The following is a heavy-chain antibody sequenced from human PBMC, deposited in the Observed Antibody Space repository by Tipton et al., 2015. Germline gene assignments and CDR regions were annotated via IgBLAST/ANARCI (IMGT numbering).Heavy chain of an antibody. CDR1: GYSLSQLF. CDR2: LDPEDGEM. Sequence: QVQLVQSGAEVKRPGASVKVSCNLSGYSLSQLFVHWVRQAPGKGLEWLGGLDPEDGEMLYSQRFQDRANMTEDSSTDTASLELRSLTADDTAVYFCASNRYSVTDHTFDFRGQGTLITVSS. V-gene: IGHV1-24*01. J-gene: IGHJ4*02. CDR3: ASNRYSVTDHTFDF. D-gene: IGHD4-17*01.